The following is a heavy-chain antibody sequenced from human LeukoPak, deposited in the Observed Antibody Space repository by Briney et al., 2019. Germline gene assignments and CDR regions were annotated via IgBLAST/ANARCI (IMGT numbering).Heavy chain of an antibody. Sequence: SETLSLTCTVSGGSISSYYWSWIRQPPGKGLEWIGYIYYSGSTNYNPSLKSRVTISVDTSKNQFSLKLSSVTAADTAVYYCARSPLSYSSSWYADYYYYYGMDVWGQGTTVTVS. CDR2: IYYSGST. D-gene: IGHD6-13*01. CDR3: ARSPLSYSSSWYADYYYYYGMDV. J-gene: IGHJ6*02. V-gene: IGHV4-59*01. CDR1: GGSISSYY.